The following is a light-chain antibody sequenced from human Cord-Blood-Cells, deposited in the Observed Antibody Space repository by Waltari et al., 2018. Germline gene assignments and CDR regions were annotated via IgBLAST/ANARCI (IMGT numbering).Light chain of an antibody. CDR2: QDS. CDR1: KLGDIY. V-gene: IGLV3-1*01. Sequence: SYELTQPPSVSVSPGQTASITCSGDKLGDIYDFWDQQKPGQYPVLVICQDSKRPTGTPERFSGLNAGNTATLTISGTQAMYEADYYCQAWDSSPAVFGGVTRLTVL. J-gene: IGLJ3*02. CDR3: QAWDSSPAV.